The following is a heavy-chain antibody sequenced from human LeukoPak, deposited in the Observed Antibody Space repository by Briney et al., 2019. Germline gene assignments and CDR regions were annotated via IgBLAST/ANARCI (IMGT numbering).Heavy chain of an antibody. CDR2: IYSSGTT. CDR3: ARSVVTYYGSKNSMWPDAFDF. Sequence: PSETLSLTCTVSGGSISSYYWSWIRQPPGKGLEWIGYIYSSGTTYYNPSLKSRVTISIDTSQMQFSLGLTSVTAADTGVYYCARSVVTYYGSKNSMWPDAFDFWGQGTTVTVSS. D-gene: IGHD3-10*01. CDR1: GGSISSYY. V-gene: IGHV4-4*09. J-gene: IGHJ3*01.